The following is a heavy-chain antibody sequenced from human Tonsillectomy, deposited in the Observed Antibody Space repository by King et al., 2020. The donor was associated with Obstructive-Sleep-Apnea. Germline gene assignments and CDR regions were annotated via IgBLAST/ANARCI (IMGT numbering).Heavy chain of an antibody. CDR1: GFTFSSYG. D-gene: IGHD3-10*02. J-gene: IGHJ4*02. Sequence: VQLVESGGGVVQPGRSLRLSCAASGFTFSSYGMHWVRQAPGKGLEWVAVISYDGSNKCYADSVKGRFTISRDNSKNTLYLQMNSLRAEDTAVYYCAKDPVLLGSGSYPDYWGQGTLVTVSS. CDR3: AKDPVLLGSGSYPDY. CDR2: ISYDGSNK. V-gene: IGHV3-30*18.